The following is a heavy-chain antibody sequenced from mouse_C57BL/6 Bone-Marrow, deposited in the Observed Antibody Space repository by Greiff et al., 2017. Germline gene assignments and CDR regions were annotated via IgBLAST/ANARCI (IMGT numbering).Heavy chain of an antibody. CDR2: IYPRDGST. Sequence: VQLQQSGPELVKPGASVKLSCKASGYTFTSYDINWVKQRPGQGLEWIGWIYPRDGSTTYNEKFKGKATLTVDTSSSTAYMELHSLTSEDSAVYFCARYTAWFAYWGQGTLVTVSA. V-gene: IGHV1-85*01. CDR3: ARYTAWFAY. J-gene: IGHJ3*01. D-gene: IGHD1-1*01. CDR1: GYTFTSYD.